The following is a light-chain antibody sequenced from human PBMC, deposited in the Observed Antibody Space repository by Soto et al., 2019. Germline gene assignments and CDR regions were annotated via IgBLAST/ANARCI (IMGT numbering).Light chain of an antibody. CDR3: QQNNTYYS. CDR2: KAS. Sequence: DIQLTQSPFTLSASVGDRVTIACRASQSISSWLAWYQQKPGKAPKLLIYKASTLESGVPSNFSGSGSGTEFTLTISSLQPDDFATYYCQQNNTYYSFGQGTKGDIK. CDR1: QSISSW. J-gene: IGKJ2*03. V-gene: IGKV1-5*03.